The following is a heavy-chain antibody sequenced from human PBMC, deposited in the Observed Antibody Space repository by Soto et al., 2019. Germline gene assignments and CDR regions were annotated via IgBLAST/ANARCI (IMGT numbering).Heavy chain of an antibody. CDR3: ARGENGYNSPYYFDY. Sequence: SETLSLTCTVSGGSISSYYWSWIRQPPGKGLEWIGYIYYSGSTNYNPSLKSRVTISVDTSKNQFSLKLSSVTAADTAVYYCARGENGYNSPYYFDYWGQGTLVTVSS. V-gene: IGHV4-59*01. CDR2: IYYSGST. J-gene: IGHJ4*02. D-gene: IGHD1-1*01. CDR1: GGSISSYY.